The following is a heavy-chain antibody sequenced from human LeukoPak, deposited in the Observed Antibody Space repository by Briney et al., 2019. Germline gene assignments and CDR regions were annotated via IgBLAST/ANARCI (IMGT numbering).Heavy chain of an antibody. J-gene: IGHJ5*02. CDR2: INHSGST. V-gene: IGHV4-34*01. CDR3: ARGVNPIMLYAMCWFDP. CDR1: GGSFSGYY. D-gene: IGHD2-8*01. Sequence: PSETLSLTCVVYGGSFSGYYWSWIRQPPGKGLEWIGEINHSGSTNYNPSLKSRVTISVDTSKNQFSLKLSSVTAADTAVYYCARGVNPIMLYAMCWFDPWGQGTLVTVSS.